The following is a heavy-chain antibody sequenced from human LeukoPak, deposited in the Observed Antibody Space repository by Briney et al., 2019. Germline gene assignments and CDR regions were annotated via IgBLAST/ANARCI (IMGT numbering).Heavy chain of an antibody. D-gene: IGHD3-22*01. CDR1: GFAFSSYE. CDR2: IRSTSNTI. CDR3: ARDGDYYDSSGFLDY. Sequence: GGSLRLSCAASGFAFSSYEMNWVRQAPGKGLEWVSYIRSTSNTIYYADSVKGRFTISRDNAKNSLYLQMNSLRAEDTAVYYCARDGDYYDSSGFLDYWGQGTLVTVSS. V-gene: IGHV3-48*03. J-gene: IGHJ4*02.